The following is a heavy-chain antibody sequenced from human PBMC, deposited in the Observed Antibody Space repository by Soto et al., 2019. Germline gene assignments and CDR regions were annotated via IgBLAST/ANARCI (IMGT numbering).Heavy chain of an antibody. CDR1: GYTFTNYA. V-gene: IGHV1-3*01. D-gene: IGHD3-3*02. Sequence: QVQLVQSGAEVKKPGASVKVSCKASGYTFTNYAMHWVRQAPGQRLEWMGWINAGNGKTKYSQKFQGRVTITRDTSASTGYMELSSRRYGDTAVYSCARGPVLGGDVWGQGTTVTVSS. CDR3: ARGPVLGGDV. J-gene: IGHJ6*02. CDR2: INAGNGKT.